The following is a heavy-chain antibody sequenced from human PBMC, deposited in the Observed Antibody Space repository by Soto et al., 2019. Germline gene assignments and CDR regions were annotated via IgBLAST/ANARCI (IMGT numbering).Heavy chain of an antibody. CDR2: IYWDDDK. CDR3: AHARGYSYGYELYYFDY. J-gene: IGHJ4*02. V-gene: IGHV2-5*02. CDR1: GFEHSTSGVG. Sequence: QITLKESGPTLVKPTQTLTLTCTFSGFEHSTSGVGVGWIRQPPGKALEWLALIYWDDDKRYSPSLKSRLTITKHTSKNQVVLTMTNMDPVDTATSYCAHARGYSYGYELYYFDYWGQGTLVTVSS. D-gene: IGHD5-18*01.